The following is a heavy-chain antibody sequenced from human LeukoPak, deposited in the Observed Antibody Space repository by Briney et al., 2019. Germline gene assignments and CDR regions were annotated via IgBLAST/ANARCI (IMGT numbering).Heavy chain of an antibody. J-gene: IGHJ5*02. D-gene: IGHD6-6*01. V-gene: IGHV1-2*02. CDR3: ARAVSRAAHLGSWFDP. Sequence: ASVTVSCKTSGYTFTAYYMHWVRQAPGQGLEWMGWINPNSGGTDYAQKFQGRVTMTRDTSISTAYMELNSLRSDDTAVYYCARAVSRAAHLGSWFDPWGQGTLVTVSS. CDR1: GYTFTAYY. CDR2: INPNSGGT.